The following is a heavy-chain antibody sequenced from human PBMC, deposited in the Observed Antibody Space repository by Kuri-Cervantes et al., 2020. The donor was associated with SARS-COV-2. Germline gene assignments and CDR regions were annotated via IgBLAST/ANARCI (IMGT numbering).Heavy chain of an antibody. D-gene: IGHD3-3*01. CDR2: IYYSGST. Sequence: SETLSLTCTVSGGSVSSGSYYWSWIRQPPGKGLEWIGYIYYSGSTYYNPSLKSRVTISVDTSKNQFSLKLSSVTAADTAVYYCARDLSLATYYDFWSGLYYFDYWGQGILVTVSS. CDR1: GGSVSSGSYY. V-gene: IGHV4-61*01. CDR3: ARDLSLATYYDFWSGLYYFDY. J-gene: IGHJ4*02.